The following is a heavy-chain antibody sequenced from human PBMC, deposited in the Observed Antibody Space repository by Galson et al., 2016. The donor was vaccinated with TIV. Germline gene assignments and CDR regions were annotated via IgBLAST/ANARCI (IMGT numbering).Heavy chain of an antibody. CDR3: ARASSDYFYNYCMDV. CDR2: IDGDDDT. J-gene: IGHJ6*02. V-gene: IGHV2-70*11. Sequence: PALVKPTQTLTLTCTFSGFSLSRSRMCVTWMRQPPGKALEWLARIDGDDDTYYNNFLATRLFITKDTSRNQVVRTLTNLDPADTATYYCARASSDYFYNYCMDVWGQGTTVTVSS. D-gene: IGHD6-19*01. CDR1: GFSLSRSRMC.